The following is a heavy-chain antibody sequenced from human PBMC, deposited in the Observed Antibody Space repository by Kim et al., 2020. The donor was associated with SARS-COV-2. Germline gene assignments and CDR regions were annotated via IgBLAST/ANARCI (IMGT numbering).Heavy chain of an antibody. V-gene: IGHV4-31*03. D-gene: IGHD3-10*01. J-gene: IGHJ6*02. Sequence: SETLSLTCTVSGGSISSGGYYWSWIRQHPGKGLEWIGYIYYSGSTYYNPSLKSRVTISVDTSKNQFSLKLSSVTAADTAVYYCARDRGWVRGVKVGGEGGYYYYGMDVWGQGTTVTVSS. CDR1: GGSISSGGYY. CDR2: IYYSGST. CDR3: ARDRGWVRGVKVGGEGGYYYYGMDV.